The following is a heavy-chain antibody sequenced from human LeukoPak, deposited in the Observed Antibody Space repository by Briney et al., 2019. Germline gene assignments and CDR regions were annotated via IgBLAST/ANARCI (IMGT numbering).Heavy chain of an antibody. CDR1: GFTFSDYY. J-gene: IGHJ4*02. D-gene: IGHD2-15*01. CDR2: TSSSGSTI. CDR3: ARDGYCSGGSCYSGGTSPIDY. Sequence: GGSLRLSCAASGFTFSDYYMSWIRQAPGKGLEWVSYTSSSGSTIYHADSVKGRFTISRDNAKNSLYLQMNSLRAEDTAVYYCARDGYCSGGSCYSGGTSPIDYWGQGTLVTVSS. V-gene: IGHV3-11*04.